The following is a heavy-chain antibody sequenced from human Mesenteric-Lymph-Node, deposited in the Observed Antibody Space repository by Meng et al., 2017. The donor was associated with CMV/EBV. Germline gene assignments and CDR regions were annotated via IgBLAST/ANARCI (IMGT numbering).Heavy chain of an antibody. CDR2: VRYDGGDE. CDR3: AKDFTEFSTSSMFDY. CDR1: GFTVSSNY. Sequence: GESLKISCAASGFTVSSNYMSWFRQAPGKGLEWVAFVRYDGGDEYYADSLKGRLTISRDNSKNTLYLQMNSLRTEDTAVYFCAKDFTEFSTSSMFDYWGRGTLVTVSS. J-gene: IGHJ4*01. V-gene: IGHV3-30*02. D-gene: IGHD6-6*01.